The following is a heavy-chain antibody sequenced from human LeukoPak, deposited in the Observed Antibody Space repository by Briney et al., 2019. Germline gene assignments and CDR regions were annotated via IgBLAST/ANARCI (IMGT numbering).Heavy chain of an antibody. Sequence: GGSLRLSCAASGFTFSDYYVSWIRQAPGKGLEWVSYISSSGSTIYYADSVKGRFTISRDNAKNSLYLQMNSLRAEDTAVYYCARAAYYYDSSGYSLRYWGQGTLVTVSS. D-gene: IGHD3-22*01. CDR3: ARAAYYYDSSGYSLRY. V-gene: IGHV3-11*01. CDR1: GFTFSDYY. J-gene: IGHJ4*02. CDR2: ISSSGSTI.